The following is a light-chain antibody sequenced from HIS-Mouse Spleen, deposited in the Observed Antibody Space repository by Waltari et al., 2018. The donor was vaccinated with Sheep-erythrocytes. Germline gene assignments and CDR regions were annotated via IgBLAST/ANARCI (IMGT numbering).Light chain of an antibody. J-gene: IGLJ2*01. V-gene: IGLV3-1*01. Sequence: SYELTQPPSVSVSPGQTASITCSGDKLGDKYACWYQQKPGQSPVLVIYQDSKRPSGIPEGFSGSNPGNPATLTISGTQAMDEADYYCQAWDSSTVVFGGGTKLTVL. CDR2: QDS. CDR1: KLGDKY. CDR3: QAWDSSTVV.